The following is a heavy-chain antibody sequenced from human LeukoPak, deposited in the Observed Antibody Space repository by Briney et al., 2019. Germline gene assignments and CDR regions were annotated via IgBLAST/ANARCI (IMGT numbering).Heavy chain of an antibody. Sequence: GASVKVSCKASGYTFTSYGISWVRQAPGQGLEWMGWISAYNGNTNYAQKLQGRVTMTTDTSTSTAYMELRSLRSDDTAVYYCARAPQGDAPVDLDYWGQGTLVTVSS. J-gene: IGHJ4*02. V-gene: IGHV1-18*01. D-gene: IGHD3-16*01. CDR1: GYTFTSYG. CDR2: ISAYNGNT. CDR3: ARAPQGDAPVDLDY.